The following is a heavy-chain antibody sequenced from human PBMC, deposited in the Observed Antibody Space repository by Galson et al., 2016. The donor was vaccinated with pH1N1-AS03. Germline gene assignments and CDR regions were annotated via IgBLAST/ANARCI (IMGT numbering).Heavy chain of an antibody. CDR1: GFTFSMSY. CDR2: VSNDGRNV. J-gene: IGHJ6*02. D-gene: IGHD2-2*01. CDR3: ARWNPNPNFAIWYQHDYCMDV. Sequence: SLRLSCAASGFTFSMSYIHWVRQAPGKGLEWVSRVSNDGRNVRYADYVKGRFAVSRDNAKNTVFLQMNSLRADDTAVYFCARWNPNPNFAIWYQHDYCMDVWGQGTTVTVSS. V-gene: IGHV3-74*01.